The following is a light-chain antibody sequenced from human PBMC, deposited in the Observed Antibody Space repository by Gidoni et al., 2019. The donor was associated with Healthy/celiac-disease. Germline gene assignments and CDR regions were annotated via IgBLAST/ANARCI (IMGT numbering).Light chain of an antibody. CDR1: SSNIGAGYD. CDR2: GNS. Sequence: QSVLTQPPSVSGAPGQRVTISCTGSSSNIGAGYDVHWYQQLPGTAPKLLIYGNSNRPAGVPERFSGFKAGTSASLDNNGLQAEEEGDYYCQAYERRLGGYVVFGRGTKLTVL. CDR3: QAYERRLGGYVV. V-gene: IGLV1-40*01. J-gene: IGLJ2*01.